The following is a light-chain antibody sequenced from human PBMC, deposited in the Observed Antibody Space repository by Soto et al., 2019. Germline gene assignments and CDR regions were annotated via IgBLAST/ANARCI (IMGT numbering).Light chain of an antibody. CDR2: AAS. CDR1: QVIRNY. CDR3: LQHNSYPQT. Sequence: DIQMTQSPSSLSASVGDRVTITCRASQVIRNYLGWYQQKPGKAPKRLIYAASTLELGVPARFSGSGSGTEFTLTISSLQAEDFATYYCLQHNSYPQTFGQGTKVEIK. J-gene: IGKJ1*01. V-gene: IGKV1-17*01.